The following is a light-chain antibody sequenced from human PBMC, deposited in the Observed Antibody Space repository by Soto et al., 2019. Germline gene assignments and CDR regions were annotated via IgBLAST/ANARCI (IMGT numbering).Light chain of an antibody. J-gene: IGKJ4*01. CDR2: DAS. Sequence: IVLTQSPATLSFSPGERATLSCRAGQSISTYLAWYQQKSGQAPRLLIYDASNRATGTPARFSGSGSGTDFTLTISSLEPEDSAVYYCQQRYVWLTFGGGTKVEIK. CDR3: QQRYVWLT. CDR1: QSISTY. V-gene: IGKV3-11*01.